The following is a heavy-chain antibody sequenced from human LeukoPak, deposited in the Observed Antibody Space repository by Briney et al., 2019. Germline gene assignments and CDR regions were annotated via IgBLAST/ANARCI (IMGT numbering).Heavy chain of an antibody. V-gene: IGHV3-43*02. CDR2: ISGDDGST. CDR3: AKVQNRDSSFRTYYYYYMDV. J-gene: IGHJ6*03. Sequence: PGGSLRLSCTASGFTFDDYAMHWVRQAPGKGLEWVSLISGDDGSTYYADSVKGRFTISRDNSKNSLYLQINSLRTEDTALYYCAKVQNRDSSFRTYYYYYMDVWGKGTTVTVSS. D-gene: IGHD6-19*01. CDR1: GFTFDDYA.